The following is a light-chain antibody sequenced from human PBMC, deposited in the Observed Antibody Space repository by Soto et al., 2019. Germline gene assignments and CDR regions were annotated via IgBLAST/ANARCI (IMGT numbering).Light chain of an antibody. CDR1: SSDVGGYNY. CDR2: EVS. Sequence: QSVLTQPPSASGSPGQSVTISCTGTSSDVGGYNYVSWYQQYPGKAPKIMIYEVSKRPSGVPDRFSGSKSGNTASLTVSGLQAEDGADYYCGSYADSNNYVFGTGTKVTVL. V-gene: IGLV2-8*01. CDR3: GSYADSNNYV. J-gene: IGLJ1*01.